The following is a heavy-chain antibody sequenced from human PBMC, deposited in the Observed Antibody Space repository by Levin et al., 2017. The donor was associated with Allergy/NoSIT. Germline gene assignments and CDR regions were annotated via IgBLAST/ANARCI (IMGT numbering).Heavy chain of an antibody. CDR2: IFHSGST. CDR3: ARDSGRATAVVD. D-gene: IGHD3-10*01. CDR1: GGSISSGNW. Sequence: SETLSLTCAVSGGSISSGNWWSWVRQPPGKGLEWFGEIFHSGSTNYNPSLKSRVTVSVDKSKNQFSLKLSSVTAADTAVYYCARDSGRATAVVDWGQGTLVTVSS. V-gene: IGHV4-4*02. J-gene: IGHJ4*02.